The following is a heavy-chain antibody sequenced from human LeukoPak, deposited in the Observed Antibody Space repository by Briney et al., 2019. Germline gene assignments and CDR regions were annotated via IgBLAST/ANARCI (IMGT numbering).Heavy chain of an antibody. Sequence: ASVKVSCKASGYTFTGYYMHWVRQAPGQGLEWMGWINPNSGGTNYAQKFQGRVTITADESTSTAYMELSSLRSEDTAVYYCARTSGIAVAGQIDYWGQGTLVTVSS. J-gene: IGHJ4*02. CDR3: ARTSGIAVAGQIDY. D-gene: IGHD6-19*01. CDR1: GYTFTGYY. V-gene: IGHV1-2*02. CDR2: INPNSGGT.